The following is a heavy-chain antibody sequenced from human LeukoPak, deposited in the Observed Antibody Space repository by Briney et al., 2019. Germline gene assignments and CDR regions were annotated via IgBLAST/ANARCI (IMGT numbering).Heavy chain of an antibody. Sequence: ASVKVSCKASGYTFTSYYMHWVRQAPGQGLEWMGIINPSGGSTSYAQKFQGRVTMTRDTSTSPVYMELSSLRSEDTAVYYCARAFYGDYIAWYYFDYWGQGTLVTVSS. V-gene: IGHV1-46*03. CDR1: GYTFTSYY. D-gene: IGHD4-17*01. CDR2: INPSGGST. CDR3: ARAFYGDYIAWYYFDY. J-gene: IGHJ4*02.